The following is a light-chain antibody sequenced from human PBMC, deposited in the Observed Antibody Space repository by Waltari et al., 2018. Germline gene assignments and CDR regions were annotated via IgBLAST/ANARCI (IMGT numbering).Light chain of an antibody. Sequence: QLVLTQSPSASASLGASVKLTCTLSSGHSSNVIAWLHQRQEKGPRYLMKVNSDGSHSKGDEIPDRFSGSSSGAERYLTISSLQSEDEGDYYCQTGGHGTWVFGGGTKLTVL. CDR3: QTGGHGTWV. CDR2: VNSDGSH. V-gene: IGLV4-69*01. J-gene: IGLJ3*02. CDR1: SGHSSNV.